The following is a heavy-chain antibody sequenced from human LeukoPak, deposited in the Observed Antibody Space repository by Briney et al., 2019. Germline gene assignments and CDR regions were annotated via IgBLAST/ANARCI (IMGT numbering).Heavy chain of an antibody. J-gene: IGHJ6*03. V-gene: IGHV5-51*01. CDR1: GYSFANYW. CDR2: MFPGDSDP. CDR3: ARQGAAGKYYYYYMDV. Sequence: GESLKISCKGSGYSFANYWIGWVRQMPGKGLEWMGIMFPGDSDPRYSPSFQGQVTISVDKSVSTAYLQWNSLKASDTAIYYCARQGAAGKYYYYYMDVWGKGTTVTVSS. D-gene: IGHD6-13*01.